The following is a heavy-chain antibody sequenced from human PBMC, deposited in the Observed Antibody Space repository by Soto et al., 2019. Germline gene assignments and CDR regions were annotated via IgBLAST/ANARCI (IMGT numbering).Heavy chain of an antibody. Sequence: GESLKISCKGSGYSFTSYWIGWVRQMPGKGLEWMGIIYPGDSDTRYSPSFQGQVTISADKSISTAYLQWSSLKASDTAMYYCARFWTPGIFYYYGMDVWGQGTTVTVSS. D-gene: IGHD2-15*01. J-gene: IGHJ6*02. CDR3: ARFWTPGIFYYYGMDV. CDR1: GYSFTSYW. CDR2: IYPGDSDT. V-gene: IGHV5-51*01.